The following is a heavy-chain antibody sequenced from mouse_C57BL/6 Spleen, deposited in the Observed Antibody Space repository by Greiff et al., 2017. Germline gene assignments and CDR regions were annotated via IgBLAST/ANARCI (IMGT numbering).Heavy chain of an antibody. CDR2: IDPETGGT. Sequence: VQLVESGAELVRPGASVTLSCKASGYTFTDYEMHWVKQTPVHGLEWIGAIDPETGGTAYNQKFKGKAILTADKSSSTAYMELRSLTSEDSAVYYCTRRHYYGSSYDYFDYWGQGTTLTVSS. D-gene: IGHD1-1*01. V-gene: IGHV1-15*01. CDR3: TRRHYYGSSYDYFDY. J-gene: IGHJ2*01. CDR1: GYTFTDYE.